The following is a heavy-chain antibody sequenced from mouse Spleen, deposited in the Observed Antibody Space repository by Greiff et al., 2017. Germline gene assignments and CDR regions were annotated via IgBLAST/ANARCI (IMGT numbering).Heavy chain of an antibody. J-gene: IGHJ4*01. CDR1: GFSLSTFGMG. V-gene: IGHV8-8*01. CDR3: ARIRVYYYDGSPYAMDY. CDR2: IWWDDDK. D-gene: IGHD1-1*01. Sequence: QVTLKESGPGILQPSQTLSLTCSFSGFSLSTFGMGVGWIRQPPGKGLERLAHIWWDDDKYYNPALKSRLTISKDTSKNQGFLKIANVDTADTATYYCARIRVYYYDGSPYAMDYWGQGTSVTVSS.